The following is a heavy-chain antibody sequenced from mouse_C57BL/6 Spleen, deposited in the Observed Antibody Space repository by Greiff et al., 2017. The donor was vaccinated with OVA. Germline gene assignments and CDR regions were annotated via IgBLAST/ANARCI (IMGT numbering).Heavy chain of an antibody. J-gene: IGHJ3*01. CDR3: ARNIYDGAWFAY. V-gene: IGHV2-2*01. Sequence: VKLLESGPGLVQPSQSLCITCTVSGFSLTSYGVHWVRQSPGKGLEWLGVIWSGGSTDYNAAFISRLSISKDNSNGQVFFKMNSLQADDTAIYSCARNIYDGAWFAYWGKGTLVTVSA. CDR2: IWSGGST. D-gene: IGHD2-13*01. CDR1: GFSLTSYG.